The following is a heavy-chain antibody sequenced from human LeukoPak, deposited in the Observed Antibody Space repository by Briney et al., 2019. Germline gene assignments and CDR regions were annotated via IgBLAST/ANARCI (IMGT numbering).Heavy chain of an antibody. CDR3: ARDSRRSLGYCSGGSCQAPDDAFDI. J-gene: IGHJ3*02. D-gene: IGHD2-15*01. CDR2: TYYRSKWYN. CDR1: GDSVSSNSAA. V-gene: IGHV6-1*01. Sequence: SQTLSLTCAISGDSVSSNSAAWNWIRQSPSRGLEWLGRTYYRSKWYNDYAVSVKSRITINPDTSKNQFSLQLNSVTPEDTAVYYCARDSRRSLGYCSGGSCQAPDDAFDIWGQGTMVTVSS.